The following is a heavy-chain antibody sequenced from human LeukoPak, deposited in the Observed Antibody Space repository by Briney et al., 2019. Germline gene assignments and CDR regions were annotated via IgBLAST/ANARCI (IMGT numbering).Heavy chain of an antibody. CDR2: ISSSGSTI. J-gene: IGHJ4*02. CDR1: GFTFSSYE. V-gene: IGHV3-48*03. D-gene: IGHD1-26*01. CDR3: ARVVGATTQFDY. Sequence: PGGSLRLSCEASGFTFSSYEMNWVRQAPGKVLEWDSYISSSGSTICYADSVKGRFTISRDNSKNTLYLQMNSLRAEDTAVYYCARVVGATTQFDYWGQGTLVSVSS.